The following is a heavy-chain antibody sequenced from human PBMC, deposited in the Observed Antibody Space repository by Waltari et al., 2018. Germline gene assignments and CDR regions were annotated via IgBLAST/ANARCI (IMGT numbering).Heavy chain of an antibody. CDR2: ISSSGSTI. J-gene: IGHJ5*02. D-gene: IGHD3-16*01. Sequence: EVQLVESGGGLVQPGGSLRLSCAASGFTFSRYEMNWVRQAPGKGREWVSYISSSGSTIYYADSVKGRFTISRDNAKNSLYLQMNSLRAEDTAVYYCARVEIGGDFDPWGQGTLVTVSS. CDR1: GFTFSRYE. V-gene: IGHV3-48*03. CDR3: ARVEIGGDFDP.